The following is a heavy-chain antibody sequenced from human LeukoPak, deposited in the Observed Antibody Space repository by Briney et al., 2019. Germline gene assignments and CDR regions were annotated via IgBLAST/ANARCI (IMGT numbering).Heavy chain of an antibody. CDR1: GFTSSIYW. V-gene: IGHV3-74*01. D-gene: IGHD6-19*01. J-gene: IGHJ3*02. CDR2: INSDGSST. Sequence: PGGSLRLSCAASGFTSSIYWMHWVRQAPGKGLVWVSRINSDGSSTSYADSVKGRFTISRDNARNTQYLQMNSLRAEDTAVYYCARGSSGWYLDAFDIWGQGTMVTVSS. CDR3: ARGSSGWYLDAFDI.